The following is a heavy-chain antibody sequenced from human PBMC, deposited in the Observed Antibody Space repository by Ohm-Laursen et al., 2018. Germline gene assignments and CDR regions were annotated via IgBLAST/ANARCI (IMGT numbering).Heavy chain of an antibody. D-gene: IGHD4-23*01. V-gene: IGHV4-59*07. CDR2: MHYSGSS. J-gene: IGHJ1*01. CDR1: GGSFSGYY. Sequence: SDTLSLTCAVYGGSFSGYYWNWIRQPPGKGLEWIGYMHYSGSSKYNPSLKSRVTISIDTSKNQVSLKVNSVTAADTAVYYCATTTVVTNQYFQHWGQGTLVTVSS. CDR3: ATTTVVTNQYFQH.